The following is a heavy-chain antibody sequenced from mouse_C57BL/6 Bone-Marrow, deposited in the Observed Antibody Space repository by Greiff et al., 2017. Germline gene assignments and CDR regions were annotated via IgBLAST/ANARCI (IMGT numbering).Heavy chain of an antibody. CDR1: GYTFPDYE. Sequence: QVQLQQSGAELVRPGASVTLSCKASGYTFPDYEMHWVKQTPVHGLEWIGAIDPETGGTAYNQKFKGKAILTADKSSSTAYMELRSLTSEDSAVYYCTRRTGTWYFDVWGTGTTVTVSS. D-gene: IGHD4-1*01. CDR3: TRRTGTWYFDV. J-gene: IGHJ1*03. V-gene: IGHV1-15*01. CDR2: IDPETGGT.